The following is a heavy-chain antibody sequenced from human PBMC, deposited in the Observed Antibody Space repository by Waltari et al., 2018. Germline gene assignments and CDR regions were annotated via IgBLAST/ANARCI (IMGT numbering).Heavy chain of an antibody. D-gene: IGHD3-22*01. J-gene: IGHJ4*02. V-gene: IGHV3-48*03. CDR2: ISHVGGSK. CDR3: AREIQNSRGDCLDY. Sequence: EVHLVESGGGLVQPGGSLRLSCAASGFTFSTYEMNWVRQAPGKGLEWLSYISHVGGSKFYADSVRGRFTISRDDAKNSVFLQMNSLRADDTAVYYCAREIQNSRGDCLDYWGLGTLVTVSS. CDR1: GFTFSTYE.